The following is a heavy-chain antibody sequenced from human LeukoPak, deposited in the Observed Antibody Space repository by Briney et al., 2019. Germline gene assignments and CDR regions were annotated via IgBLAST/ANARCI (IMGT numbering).Heavy chain of an antibody. V-gene: IGHV3-7*01. CDR2: IKQDGSEK. CDR3: AKDGVSGILY. J-gene: IGHJ4*02. D-gene: IGHD3-10*01. Sequence: GGSLRLSCAASGFTFSSYWMSWVRQAPGKGLEWVANIKQDGSEKYYVDSVKGRFTISRDNAKNSLHLQMNSLRAEDTAIYYCAKDGVSGILYWGQGTLVTVSS. CDR1: GFTFSSYW.